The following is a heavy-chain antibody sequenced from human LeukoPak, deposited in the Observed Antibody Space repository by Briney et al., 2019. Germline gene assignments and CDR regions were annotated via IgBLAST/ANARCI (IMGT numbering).Heavy chain of an antibody. Sequence: PGGSVRLSCAASGFTFSSYEMNWVRQAPGKGLEWVSYISNFGSTIYYADSVKGRFTISRDNAKNSLYLQINSLRSEDTAVYYCARDTSRGFQYYCDYWGKGTLLPVSS. V-gene: IGHV3-48*03. J-gene: IGHJ4*02. CDR1: GFTFSSYE. CDR3: ARDTSRGFQYYCDY. CDR2: ISNFGSTI.